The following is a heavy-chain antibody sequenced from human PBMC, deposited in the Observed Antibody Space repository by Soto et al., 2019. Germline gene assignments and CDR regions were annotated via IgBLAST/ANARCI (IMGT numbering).Heavy chain of an antibody. CDR2: ISYDGSNK. Sequence: GGSLRLSCAASGFTFSSYGMHWVRQAPGKGLEWVAVISYDGSNKYYADSVKGRFTISRDNSKNTLYLQMNSLRAEDTAVYYCAKGDLGELQAYYYYYGMDVWGQGTTVTVSS. CDR1: GFTFSSYG. D-gene: IGHD3-10*01. CDR3: AKGDLGELQAYYYYYGMDV. V-gene: IGHV3-30*18. J-gene: IGHJ6*02.